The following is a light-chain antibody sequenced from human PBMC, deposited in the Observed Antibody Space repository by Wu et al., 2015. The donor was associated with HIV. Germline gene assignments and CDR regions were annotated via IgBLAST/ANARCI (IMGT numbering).Light chain of an antibody. Sequence: ETLLTQSPATLSLSPGDRATLSCRASQSVSTYLAWCQQKPGQAPRLLIYDASNRAPDIPARFSGSGSGTDFTLTISSLEPEDFALYYCQRYGTSLLFGGGTKVEIK. J-gene: IGKJ4*01. CDR1: QSVSTY. V-gene: IGKV3-11*01. CDR2: DAS. CDR3: QRYGTSLL.